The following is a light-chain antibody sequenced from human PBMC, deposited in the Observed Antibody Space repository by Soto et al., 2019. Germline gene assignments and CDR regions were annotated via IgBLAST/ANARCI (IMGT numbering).Light chain of an antibody. J-gene: IGLJ1*01. CDR2: GVD. CDR3: SSYAGSSNYV. V-gene: IGLV2-8*01. Sequence: QSVLTQPPSASGSPGQSVTISCTGTSSDVGGYNYVSWYQQHPGKAPKLIIYGVDKRPSGVPDRFSGSTSGNTASLTVSGLQADDEADYYCSSYAGSSNYVFGTGTKV. CDR1: SSDVGGYNY.